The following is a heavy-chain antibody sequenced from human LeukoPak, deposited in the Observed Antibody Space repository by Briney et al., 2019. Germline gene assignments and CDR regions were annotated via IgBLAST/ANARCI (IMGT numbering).Heavy chain of an antibody. D-gene: IGHD1-26*01. CDR3: ARSIVGASEFDY. J-gene: IGHJ4*02. CDR1: GYTFTGYY. V-gene: IGHV1-2*02. Sequence: ALVKVSCKASGYTFTGYYMHWVRQAPGQGLEWMGWINPNSGGTNYAQKFQGRVTMTRDTSISTAYMELSRLRSDDTAVYYCARSIVGASEFDYWGQGTLVTVSS. CDR2: INPNSGGT.